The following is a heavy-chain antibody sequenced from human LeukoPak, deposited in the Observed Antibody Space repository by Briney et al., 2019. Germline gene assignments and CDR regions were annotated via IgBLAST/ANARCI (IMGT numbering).Heavy chain of an antibody. CDR1: GGSISSDY. CDR3: ARESYSSSYLFDF. Sequence: PSETLSLTCTVSGGSISSDYRSWIRQPAGKGLEWIGRIYTSGSTNYNPSLKSRVTMSVDTSKNQISLKVNSVTAADTAVYYCARESYSSSYLFDFWGRGTLFTVSS. D-gene: IGHD6-6*01. V-gene: IGHV4-4*07. CDR2: IYTSGST. J-gene: IGHJ4*02.